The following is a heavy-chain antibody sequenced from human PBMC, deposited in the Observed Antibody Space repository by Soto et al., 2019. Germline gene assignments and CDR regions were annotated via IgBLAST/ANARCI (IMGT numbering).Heavy chain of an antibody. V-gene: IGHV1-3*05. Sequence: QVQLVQSGAEQKKPGASVKVSCKASGYTFSHYAMHWVRQAPGQRLEWMGWINAGNTKTKYSQKFQGRVTFTRDTSASTANMELSSLTSEDTAVYYCARPAQYDNTWYSFYYWGQGTLVTVSS. CDR1: GYTFSHYA. J-gene: IGHJ4*02. D-gene: IGHD6-13*01. CDR3: ARPAQYDNTWYSFYY. CDR2: INAGNTKT.